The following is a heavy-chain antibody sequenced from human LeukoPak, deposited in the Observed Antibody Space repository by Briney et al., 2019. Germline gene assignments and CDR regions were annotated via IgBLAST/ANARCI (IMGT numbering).Heavy chain of an antibody. CDR2: MSPNSGNT. V-gene: IGHV1-8*01. CDR3: ARPGASCVGDLARGWFDP. J-gene: IGHJ5*02. D-gene: IGHD3-10*01. CDR1: GYTFTSYD. Sequence: ASVKVSCKTSGYTFTSYDINWVRQATGQGLEWMGWMSPNSGNTGYAQKFQGRVTMTRNTSISTAYMELSSLKFEDTAVYYCARPGASCVGDLARGWFDPWGQGTLVTVSS.